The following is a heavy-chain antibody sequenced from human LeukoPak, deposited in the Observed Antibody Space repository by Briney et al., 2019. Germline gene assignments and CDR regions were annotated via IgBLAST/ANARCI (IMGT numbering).Heavy chain of an antibody. D-gene: IGHD3-9*01. V-gene: IGHV3-23*01. J-gene: IGHJ5*02. CDR2: ISGSGGTT. Sequence: PGGSLRLSCAASGFTVTSKYMRWVRQAPGKGLEWVSAISGSGGTTYYADSVKGRFTISRDNSKNTLYLQMNSLRAEDTAVYYCARGGITGYYYWFDPWGQGTLVTVSS. CDR1: GFTVTSKY. CDR3: ARGGITGYYYWFDP.